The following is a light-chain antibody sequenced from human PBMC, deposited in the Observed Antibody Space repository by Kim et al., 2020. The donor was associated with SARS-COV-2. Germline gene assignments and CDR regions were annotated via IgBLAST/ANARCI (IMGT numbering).Light chain of an antibody. CDR3: QHYDTAPLT. V-gene: IGKV3-20*01. J-gene: IGKJ4*01. CDR2: GAS. CDR1: QSVDNTH. Sequence: LSPGERATLSCRASQSVDNTHLAWYQQKPGQAPRLLIYGASSRATGIPDRFSGSGSGTDFTLTISRLEPEDFAVYYCQHYDTAPLTFGGGTKLEI.